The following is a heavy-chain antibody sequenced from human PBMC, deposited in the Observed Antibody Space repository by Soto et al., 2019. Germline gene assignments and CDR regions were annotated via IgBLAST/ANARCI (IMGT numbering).Heavy chain of an antibody. D-gene: IGHD3-3*01. CDR3: ARGLFDGRTHWLDP. CDR2: VNPNGGST. V-gene: IGHV1-46*01. J-gene: IGHJ5*02. Sequence: QVRVVQSGAEVKKPGASVKPSCKTSGYTFTNYYMHWVRQAPGQGLEWMGIVNPNGGSTDYAQKSQGRVIMTRDTSTSTVYMELSSLRSEDTAVYYCARGLFDGRTHWLDPWGQGTLVTVSS. CDR1: GYTFTNYY.